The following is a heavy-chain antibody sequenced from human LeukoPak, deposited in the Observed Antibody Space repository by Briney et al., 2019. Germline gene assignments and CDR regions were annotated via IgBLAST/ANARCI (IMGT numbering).Heavy chain of an antibody. V-gene: IGHV3-21*04. D-gene: IGHD2-2*01. CDR1: GFTFSSYS. J-gene: IGHJ4*02. Sequence: GGSLRLSCAASGFTFSSYSMNWVRQAPGKGLEWVSSISSSSSYIYYADSVKGRFTISRDNAENTLYLQMNSLRAEDTAVYSCEKDRGGYCSSTSCSLYFDSWGQGTLVTVSS. CDR2: ISSSSSYI. CDR3: EKDRGGYCSSTSCSLYFDS.